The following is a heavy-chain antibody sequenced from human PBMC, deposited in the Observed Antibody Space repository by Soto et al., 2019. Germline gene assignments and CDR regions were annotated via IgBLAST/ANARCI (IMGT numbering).Heavy chain of an antibody. CDR3: ARDDSGFSGSHYIDYFTY. Sequence: ASVKDSCKASGNTVPNYAIHWVRQAPGQRLEWMGWINGGNGNTYYSEHFQGRVTFPRDTSAGTVYMQLSSLTSEDTAVYYCARDDSGFSGSHYIDYFTYWGQGALVTVSS. D-gene: IGHD1-26*01. CDR1: GNTVPNYA. CDR2: INGGNGNT. V-gene: IGHV1-3*01. J-gene: IGHJ4*02.